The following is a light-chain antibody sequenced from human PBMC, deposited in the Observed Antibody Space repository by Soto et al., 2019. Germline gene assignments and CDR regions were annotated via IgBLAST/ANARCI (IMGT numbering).Light chain of an antibody. V-gene: IGKV3D-11*02. CDR2: DTF. J-gene: IGKJ4*01. Sequence: IVVTESPARMPFSAGGKATLSCSASRTVNSQLAWYQQKPGQAPRLLIYDTFNRAAGIPARFSGSETGTDFTLTITNLEPEYSTVYCCPQRWVWPLTFGGGSQLDIK. CDR1: RTVNSQ. CDR3: PQRWVWPLT.